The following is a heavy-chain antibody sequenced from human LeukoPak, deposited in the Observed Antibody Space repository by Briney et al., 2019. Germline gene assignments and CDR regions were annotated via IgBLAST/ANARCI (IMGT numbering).Heavy chain of an antibody. CDR2: ISSSSSTI. D-gene: IGHD2-15*01. J-gene: IGHJ4*02. Sequence: GGSLRLSCAASGLTVSSYSMNWVRQAPGKGLEWVSYISSSSSTIYYADSVEGRFTISRDNAKNSLYLQMNSLRDEDTAVYYCARARASGRSGLDYWGQGTLVTVSS. CDR3: ARARASGRSGLDY. CDR1: GLTVSSYS. V-gene: IGHV3-48*02.